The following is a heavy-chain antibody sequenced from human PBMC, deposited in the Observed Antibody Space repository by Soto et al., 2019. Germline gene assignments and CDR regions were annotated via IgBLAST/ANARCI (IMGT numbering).Heavy chain of an antibody. CDR3: ARGANGYYYFDY. Sequence: EVQLVESGGGLVQPGGSLRLSCAASGFSLSDYWMHWVRQAPGKGLVWLSRITRDGSSTNYADSVKGRFTISRDNAKNTLYLQVNSLRGEDTAVYYCARGANGYYYFDYWGQGTLVTVSS. CDR2: ITRDGSST. D-gene: IGHD5-18*01. V-gene: IGHV3-74*01. CDR1: GFSLSDYW. J-gene: IGHJ4*02.